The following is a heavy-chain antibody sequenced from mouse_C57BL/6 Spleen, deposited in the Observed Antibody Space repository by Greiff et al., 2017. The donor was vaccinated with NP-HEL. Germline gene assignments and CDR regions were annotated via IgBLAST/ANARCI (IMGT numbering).Heavy chain of an antibody. Sequence: QVQLQQPGAELVKPGASVKLSCKASGYTFTSYWMQWVKQRPGQGLEWIGEIDPSDSYTNYNQKFKGKATLTVDTSSSTAYMQLSSLTSEDSAVYYCARSYYGSNNYFDYWGQGTTLTVSS. V-gene: IGHV1-50*01. D-gene: IGHD1-1*01. CDR2: IDPSDSYT. J-gene: IGHJ2*01. CDR3: ARSYYGSNNYFDY. CDR1: GYTFTSYW.